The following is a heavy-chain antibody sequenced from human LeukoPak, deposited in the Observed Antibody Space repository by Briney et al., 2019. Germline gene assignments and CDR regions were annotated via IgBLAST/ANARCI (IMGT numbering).Heavy chain of an antibody. CDR2: IAYDGSRA. CDR3: TRYNNDHFDY. J-gene: IGHJ4*02. D-gene: IGHD1-14*01. V-gene: IGHV3-33*01. Sequence: SGGSLRLSCAGSGFTFGGYGMHWFRQTPGKGLEGVAVIAYDGSRAFYADSVKGRFTISRDNSKNTMSVQMDDLRAEDTAVYYCTRYNNDHFDYWGQGTLVTVSS. CDR1: GFTFGGYG.